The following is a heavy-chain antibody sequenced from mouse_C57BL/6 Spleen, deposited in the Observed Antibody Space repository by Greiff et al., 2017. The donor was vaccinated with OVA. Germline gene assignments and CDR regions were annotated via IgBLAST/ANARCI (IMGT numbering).Heavy chain of an antibody. CDR3: ARRGDYGFDY. CDR2: IDPSDSET. V-gene: IGHV1-52*01. CDR1: GYTFTSYW. Sequence: QVQLQQPGAELVRPGSSVKLSCKASGYTFTSYWMHWVKQRPIQGLEWIGNIDPSDSETHYNQKFKDKATLTVDKSSSTAYMQLSSLTSEDAAVYYCARRGDYGFDYWGQGTTLTVSS. J-gene: IGHJ2*01. D-gene: IGHD2-4*01.